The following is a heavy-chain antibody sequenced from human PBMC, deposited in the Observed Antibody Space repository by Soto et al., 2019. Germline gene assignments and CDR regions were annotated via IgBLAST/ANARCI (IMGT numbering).Heavy chain of an antibody. CDR3: ARADYYYYYMDV. CDR1: GGSISSYY. J-gene: IGHJ6*03. Sequence: ETLSLTCTVSGGSISSYYWSWIRQPPGKGLEWIGYIYYSGSTNYNPSLKSRVTISVDTSKNQFSLKLSSVTAADTAVYYCARADYYYYYMDVWGKGTTVTVSS. CDR2: IYYSGST. V-gene: IGHV4-59*01.